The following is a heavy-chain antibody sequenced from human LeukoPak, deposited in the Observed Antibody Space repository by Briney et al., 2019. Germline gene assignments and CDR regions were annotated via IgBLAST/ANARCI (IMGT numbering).Heavy chain of an antibody. J-gene: IGHJ4*02. V-gene: IGHV5-51*01. CDR3: ARLVDYYGSGSSGDE. CDR2: IYPGDSDT. Sequence: GESLKISCKGSGYSFTSYWIGWVRQMPGKGLEWMGIIYPGDSDTRYSPSFQGQVTISADKSISTAYLQWSSLKASDTAMYYCARLVDYYGSGSSGDEWGQGTLVTVSS. D-gene: IGHD3-10*01. CDR1: GYSFTSYW.